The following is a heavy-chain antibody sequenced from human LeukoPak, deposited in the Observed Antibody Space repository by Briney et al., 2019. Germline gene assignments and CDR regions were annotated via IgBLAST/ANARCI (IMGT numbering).Heavy chain of an antibody. D-gene: IGHD4-11*01. CDR2: FDPEDGET. V-gene: IGHV1-24*01. Sequence: ASVKVSCKVSGYTLTELSMHWVRQAPGKGLEWMGGFDPEDGETIYAQKFQGRVTMTEDTPTDTAYMELSSLRSEDTAVYYCASTAVTPRHYYYYYGMDVWGQGTTVTVSS. CDR1: GYTLTELS. J-gene: IGHJ6*02. CDR3: ASTAVTPRHYYYYYGMDV.